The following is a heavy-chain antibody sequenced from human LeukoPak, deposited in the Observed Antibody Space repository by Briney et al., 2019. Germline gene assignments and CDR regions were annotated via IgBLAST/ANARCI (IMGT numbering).Heavy chain of an antibody. CDR2: MNPNSGNT. V-gene: IGHV1-8*01. D-gene: IGHD6-19*01. CDR3: ARGRRYSSGWYDY. J-gene: IGHJ4*02. CDR1: LYTLTSYE. Sequence: SLKVSCKASLYTLTSYEINWVRQATGQRLEWMGWMNPNSGNTGYAQRFQGRVTMTRNTSISTAYMELSSLRSEDTAVYYCARGRRYSSGWYDYWGQGTLVTVSS.